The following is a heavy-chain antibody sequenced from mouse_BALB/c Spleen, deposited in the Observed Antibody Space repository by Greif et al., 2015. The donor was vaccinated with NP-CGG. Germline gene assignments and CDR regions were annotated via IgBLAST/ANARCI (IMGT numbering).Heavy chain of an antibody. V-gene: IGHV5-15*02. J-gene: IGHJ1*01. CDR2: ISNLAYSI. Sequence: EVKLMESGGGLVQPGGSRKLSCAASGFTFSDYGMAWVRQAPGKGPEWVAFISNLAYSIYYADTVTGRFTISRENAKNTLYLKMSGLRSEDTAMYYCARDYGSSHWYFDVWGAGTTVTVSS. CDR1: GFTFSDYG. D-gene: IGHD1-1*01. CDR3: ARDYGSSHWYFDV.